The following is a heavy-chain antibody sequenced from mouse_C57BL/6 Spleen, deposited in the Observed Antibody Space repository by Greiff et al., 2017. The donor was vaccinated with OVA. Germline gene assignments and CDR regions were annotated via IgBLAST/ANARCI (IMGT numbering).Heavy chain of an antibody. CDR1: GYTFTDYY. J-gene: IGHJ2*01. CDR3: ARSGLLRHYFDY. D-gene: IGHD1-1*01. V-gene: IGHV1-26*01. CDR2: INPNNGGT. Sequence: EVQLQQSGPELVKPGASVKISCKASGYTFTDYYMNWVKQSHGKSLEWIGDINPNNGGTSYNQKFKGKATLTVDKSSSTAYMELRSLTSEDSAVDYCARSGLLRHYFDYWGQGTTLTVSS.